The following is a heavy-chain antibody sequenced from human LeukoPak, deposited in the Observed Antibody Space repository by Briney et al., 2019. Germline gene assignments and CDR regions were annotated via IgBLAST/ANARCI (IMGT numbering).Heavy chain of an antibody. J-gene: IGHJ4*02. Sequence: GGALRLSCAASGLTFSSYRMNWLRQAPGKGLEWVSYISSSSSTIYYADSVKGRFTISRDNAKNSLYLQMNSLRAEDTAVYYCASPLVMGYWGQGTLVTVSS. CDR1: GLTFSSYR. D-gene: IGHD3-16*01. V-gene: IGHV3-48*01. CDR3: ASPLVMGY. CDR2: ISSSSSTI.